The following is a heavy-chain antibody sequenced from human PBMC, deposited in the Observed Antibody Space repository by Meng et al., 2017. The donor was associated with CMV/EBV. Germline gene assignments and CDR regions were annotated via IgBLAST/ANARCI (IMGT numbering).Heavy chain of an antibody. CDR2: INHSGST. D-gene: IGHD3-10*01. CDR1: GGSFSGYY. J-gene: IGHJ4*02. V-gene: IGHV4-34*01. Sequence: QVHLQQWGAGLLKPSEPLSLTCACYGGSFSGYYWSWIRQPPGKGLEWIGEINHSGSTNYNPSLKSRVTISVDTSKNQFSLKLSSVTAADTAVYYCARESMVRGEDWGQGTLVTVSS. CDR3: ARESMVRGED.